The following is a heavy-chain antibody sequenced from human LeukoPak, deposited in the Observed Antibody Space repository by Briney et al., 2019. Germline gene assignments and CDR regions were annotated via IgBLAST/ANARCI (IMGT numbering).Heavy chain of an antibody. CDR1: GFTFSSYS. CDR2: ISSSSSTI. J-gene: IGHJ4*02. CDR3: ARDGSRVVPAAIVDY. D-gene: IGHD2-2*01. V-gene: IGHV3-48*01. Sequence: PRGSLRLSCAASGFTFSSYSMNWVRQAPGKGLEWVSYISSSSSTIYYADSVKGRFTISRDNAKNSLYLQMNSLRAEDTAVYYCARDGSRVVPAAIVDYWGQGTLVTVSS.